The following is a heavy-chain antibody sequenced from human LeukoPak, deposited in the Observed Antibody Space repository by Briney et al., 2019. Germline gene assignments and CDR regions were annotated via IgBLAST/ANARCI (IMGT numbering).Heavy chain of an antibody. J-gene: IGHJ6*02. V-gene: IGHV4-30-4*01. D-gene: IGHD3-3*01. CDR1: GGSISSYY. CDR2: IYYSGST. Sequence: SETLSLTCTVSGGSISSYYWSWIRQPPGKGLEWIGYIYYSGSTYYNPSLKSRVTISVDTSKNQFSLKLSSVTAADTAVYYCARTQVSGIFGVVSSYGMDVWGQGTTVTVSS. CDR3: ARTQVSGIFGVVSSYGMDV.